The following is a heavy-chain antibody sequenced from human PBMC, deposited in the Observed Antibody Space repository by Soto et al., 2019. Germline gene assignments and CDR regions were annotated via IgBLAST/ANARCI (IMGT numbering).Heavy chain of an antibody. J-gene: IGHJ6*02. CDR1: GFTFTSSA. Sequence: SVKVSCKVSGFTFTSSAVQWVRQARGQRLEWIGWIVGGSGSTNYAQKVQERVTITRDMSTSTACMELSSLSSENTAVYYCAADPHRRITIFGGGGAYYSGMAVWGPG. V-gene: IGHV1-58*01. D-gene: IGHD3-3*01. CDR3: AADPHRRITIFGGGGAYYSGMAV. CDR2: IVGGSGST.